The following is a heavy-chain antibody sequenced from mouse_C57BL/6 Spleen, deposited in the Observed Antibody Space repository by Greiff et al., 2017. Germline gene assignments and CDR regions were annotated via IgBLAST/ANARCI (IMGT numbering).Heavy chain of an antibody. V-gene: IGHV3-6*01. D-gene: IGHD1-1*01. Sequence: VQLKESGPGLVKPSPSLSLTCSVTGYSITSGYYWNWIRQFPGNKLEWMGYISYDGSNNYNPSLKNRISITRDTSKNQFFLKLNSVTTEDTATYYCARNPLVTTVVAFDYWGQGTTLTVSS. J-gene: IGHJ2*01. CDR3: ARNPLVTTVVAFDY. CDR1: GYSITSGYY. CDR2: ISYDGSN.